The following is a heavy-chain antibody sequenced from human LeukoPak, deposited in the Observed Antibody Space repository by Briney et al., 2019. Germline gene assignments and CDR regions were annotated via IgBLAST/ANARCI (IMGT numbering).Heavy chain of an antibody. CDR2: IYYSGST. CDR1: GGSISSSSYY. J-gene: IGHJ4*02. V-gene: IGHV4-39*01. Sequence: SETLSLTCTVSGGSISSSSYYWGWIRQPPGKGLDWIGNIYYSGSTYYNPSLKSRVTISEDTSKNQFSPKLSSVTAADTAVYYCARRSSSWYSKIDSWGQGTLVTVSS. CDR3: ARRSSSWYSKIDS. D-gene: IGHD6-13*01.